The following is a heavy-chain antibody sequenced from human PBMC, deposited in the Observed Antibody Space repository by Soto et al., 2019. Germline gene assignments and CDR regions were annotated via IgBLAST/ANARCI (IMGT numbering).Heavy chain of an antibody. V-gene: IGHV3-23*01. CDR3: AKDRFPKDP. D-gene: IGHD3-16*01. CDR2: ISIRGDIT. CDR1: GFTFSTNG. J-gene: IGHJ5*02. Sequence: EVQLLESGGGLVQPGESLRLSCAASGFTFSTNGMSWVRQAPGKGLEWVSGISIRGDITYYADSVKGRFTISRDNSKNTVYLQMSSLNAEDTAVYYCAKDRFPKDPWGQGTLVTVSS.